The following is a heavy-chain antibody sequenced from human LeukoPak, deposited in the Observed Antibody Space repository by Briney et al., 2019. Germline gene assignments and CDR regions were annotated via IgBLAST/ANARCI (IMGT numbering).Heavy chain of an antibody. D-gene: IGHD5-12*01. CDR2: IYYSGST. V-gene: IGHV4-59*12. CDR3: ARESATNNYFDY. CDR1: GGSISSYY. Sequence: SETLSLTCTVSGGSISSYYWSWIRQPPGKGLEWIGYIYYSGSTNYNPSLKSRVTISVDTSKNQFSLKLSSVTAADTAVYYCARESATNNYFDYWGQGTLVTVSS. J-gene: IGHJ4*02.